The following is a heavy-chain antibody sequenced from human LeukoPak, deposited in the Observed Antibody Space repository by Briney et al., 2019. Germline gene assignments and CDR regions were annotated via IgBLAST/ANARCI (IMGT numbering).Heavy chain of an antibody. V-gene: IGHV3-53*01. CDR1: GFTFSSYW. Sequence: GASGFTFSSYWMCCFRQAPGQGLPWCSVFFVGGATYYALPVKGRFHISRDDSENTLYLEMKSLRAEDTAVYYCARGAGYNFFDYLGQGTLVTVSS. CDR2: FFVGGAT. J-gene: IGHJ4*02. CDR3: ARGAGYNFFDY. D-gene: IGHD5-24*01.